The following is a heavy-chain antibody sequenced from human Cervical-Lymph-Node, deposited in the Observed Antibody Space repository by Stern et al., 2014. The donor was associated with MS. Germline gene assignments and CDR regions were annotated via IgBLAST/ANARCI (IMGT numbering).Heavy chain of an antibody. D-gene: IGHD3-3*01. CDR1: GYYFATYS. CDR2: IYRYDSDT. Sequence: EVQLVQSGAEVKKPGESLKISCEGSGYYFATYSIGWVRQVPGKGLEWMGLIYRYDSDTKDSPSFQGQVTISAGKSINTAYLQWSSRKASDTAMYYCARRGPQGVVDVWGQGTTVTVSS. CDR3: ARRGPQGVVDV. J-gene: IGHJ6*02. V-gene: IGHV5-51*03.